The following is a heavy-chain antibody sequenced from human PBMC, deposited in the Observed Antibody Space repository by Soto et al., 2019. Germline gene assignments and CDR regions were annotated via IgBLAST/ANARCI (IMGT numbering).Heavy chain of an antibody. CDR3: ARAAFNWNYVGWFDP. CDR1: GGSISSSY. J-gene: IGHJ5*02. V-gene: IGHV4-59*01. D-gene: IGHD1-7*01. CDR2: IYYSGST. Sequence: PSGTLSLTCTSSGGSISSSYWSWIWQPPGKGLEWIGYIYYSGSTNYNPSLKSRVTISVDTSKNQFSLKLSSVTAADTAVYYCARAAFNWNYVGWFDPWGQGTLVTVSS.